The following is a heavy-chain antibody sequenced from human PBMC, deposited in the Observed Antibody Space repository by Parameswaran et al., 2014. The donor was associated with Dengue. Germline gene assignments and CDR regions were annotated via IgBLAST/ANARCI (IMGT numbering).Heavy chain of an antibody. Sequence: WVRQAPGQGLEWMGRINPNSGGTNYAQKFQGRVTMTRDTSISTAYMELSRLRSDDTAVYYCARGRDSSGYRPPFDPWGQGTLVTVSS. J-gene: IGHJ5*02. CDR2: INPNSGGT. D-gene: IGHD3-22*01. V-gene: IGHV1-2*06. CDR3: ARGRDSSGYRPPFDP.